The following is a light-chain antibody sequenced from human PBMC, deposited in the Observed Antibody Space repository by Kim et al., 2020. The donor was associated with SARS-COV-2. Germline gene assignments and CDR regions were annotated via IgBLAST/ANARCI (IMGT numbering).Light chain of an antibody. CDR1: SSDVGGYNY. CDR3: SSYAGSNNPYV. V-gene: IGLV2-8*01. J-gene: IGLJ1*01. Sequence: QSVTISCTGTSSDVGGYNYVSWYQQHPGKVPKVMIYEVSKRPSGVPDRFSGSKSGNTASLTVSGLQAEDEADYYCSSYAGSNNPYVFGTGTKVTVL. CDR2: EVS.